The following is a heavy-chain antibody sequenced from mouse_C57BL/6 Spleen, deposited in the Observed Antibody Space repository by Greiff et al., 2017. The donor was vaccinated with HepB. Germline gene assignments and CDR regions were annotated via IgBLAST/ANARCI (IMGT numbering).Heavy chain of an antibody. J-gene: IGHJ3*01. CDR1: GYTFTSYW. CDR3: ARGIYYGNPFAY. V-gene: IGHV1-72*01. Sequence: QVQLKQSGAELVKPGASVKLSCKASGYTFTSYWMHWVKQRPGRGLEWIGRIDPNSGGTKYNEKFKSKATLTVDKPSSTAYMQLSSLTSEDSAVYYCARGIYYGNPFAYWGQGTLVTVSA. CDR2: IDPNSGGT. D-gene: IGHD2-1*01.